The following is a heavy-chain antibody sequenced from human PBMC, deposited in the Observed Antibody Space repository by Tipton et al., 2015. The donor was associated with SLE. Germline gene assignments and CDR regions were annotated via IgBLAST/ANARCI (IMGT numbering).Heavy chain of an antibody. CDR2: ANQIGTT. D-gene: IGHD1-26*01. CDR1: GGSFSGSY. J-gene: IGHJ2*01. V-gene: IGHV4-34*01. Sequence: GLVKPSETLSLTCGVSGGSFSGSYCSWIRQAPVKGLEWLGEANQIGTTKINPSLKSRVSISVDRSKNQCTLGLTSVTAADTAVYYCGGIKWDLTARGWYFGLWGRGTLVTVSS. CDR3: GGIKWDLTARGWYFGL.